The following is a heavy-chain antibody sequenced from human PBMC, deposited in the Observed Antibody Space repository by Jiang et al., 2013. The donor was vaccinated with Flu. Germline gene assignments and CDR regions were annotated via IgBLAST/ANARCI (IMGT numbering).Heavy chain of an antibody. Sequence: SGAEVKKPGASVKVSCKASGYTFTGYYMHWVRQAPGQGLEWMGWINPNSGGTNYAQKFQGWVTMTRDTSISTAYMELSRLRSDDTAVYYCARALAYYYDSSGSHFDYWGQGTLVTVSS. CDR1: GYTFTGYY. V-gene: IGHV1-2*04. J-gene: IGHJ4*02. CDR3: ARALAYYYDSSGSHFDY. D-gene: IGHD3-22*01. CDR2: INPNSGGT.